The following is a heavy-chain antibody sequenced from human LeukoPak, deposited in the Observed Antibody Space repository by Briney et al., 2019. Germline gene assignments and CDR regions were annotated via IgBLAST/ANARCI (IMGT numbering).Heavy chain of an antibody. Sequence: RRSLRLSCEASGFAFNTYAMHWVRQAPGKGLEWVTLIWHDGSHKFYIDSVRGRFTISRDNSKNTVYLQMNGLRAEDTAVYYCAGEIFGSGSYPDYWGQGALVAVSS. D-gene: IGHD3-10*01. CDR2: IWHDGSHK. J-gene: IGHJ4*02. V-gene: IGHV3-33*01. CDR3: AGEIFGSGSYPDY. CDR1: GFAFNTYA.